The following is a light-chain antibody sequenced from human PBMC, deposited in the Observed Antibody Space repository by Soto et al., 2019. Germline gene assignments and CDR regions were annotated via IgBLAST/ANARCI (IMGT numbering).Light chain of an antibody. CDR1: QSISSW. CDR3: QQSIINPHT. V-gene: IGKV1-5*01. J-gene: IGKJ3*01. CDR2: DAS. Sequence: DIQMTQSPSTLSASVGDRVTITCRASQSISSWLAWYQQKPGKAPKLLIYDASSLESGVPSRFSGSGSGTEFTLTISSLQPDDFATYYCQQSIINPHTFGPGTKVDIK.